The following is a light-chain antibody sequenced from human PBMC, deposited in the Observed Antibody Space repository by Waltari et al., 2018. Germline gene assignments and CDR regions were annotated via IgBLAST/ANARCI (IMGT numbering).Light chain of an antibody. J-gene: IGLJ3*02. Sequence: QSVLTQPPSASGTPGQRVTMFCSGGSSNIGTNYAYWYKHLPGAAPKVPIFRVYQRPSGVPDRFSGSKSGTSASLTISGLRSDDEADYYCAAWDDSLSSWLFGGGTKLTVL. CDR1: SSNIGTNY. CDR3: AAWDDSLSSWL. CDR2: RVY. V-gene: IGLV1-47*01.